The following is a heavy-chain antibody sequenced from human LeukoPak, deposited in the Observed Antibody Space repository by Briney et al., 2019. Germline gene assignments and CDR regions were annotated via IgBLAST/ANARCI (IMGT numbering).Heavy chain of an antibody. CDR1: GFTFSSYG. CDR2: IWYDGSNK. CDR3: ARGRHVDTAMVRYYFDY. V-gene: IGHV3-33*01. J-gene: IGHJ4*02. D-gene: IGHD5-18*01. Sequence: GGSLRLSCAASGFTFSSYGMHWVRQAPGKGLEWVAVIWYDGSNKYYADSVKGRFTISRDNSKNTPYLQMNSLRAEDTAVYYCARGRHVDTAMVRYYFDYWGQGTLVTVSS.